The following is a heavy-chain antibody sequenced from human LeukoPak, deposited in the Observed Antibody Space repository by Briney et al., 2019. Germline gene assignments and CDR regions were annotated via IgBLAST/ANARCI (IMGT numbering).Heavy chain of an antibody. D-gene: IGHD3-3*01. CDR2: IIPILGIA. CDR1: GGTFASYA. CDR3: ARAGGVVLWFYP. Sequence: SVTLSCKASGGTFASYAISWVRQAPGQGLEWMGRIIPILGIANYAQKFQGRVTITADKATSTAYMELSSLRSEDTAVYYCARAGGVVLWFYPWGQGTLVTVS. V-gene: IGHV1-69*04. J-gene: IGHJ5*02.